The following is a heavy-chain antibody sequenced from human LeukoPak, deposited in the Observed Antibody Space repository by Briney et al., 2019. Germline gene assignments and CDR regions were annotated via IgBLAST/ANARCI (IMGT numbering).Heavy chain of an antibody. D-gene: IGHD5-18*01. V-gene: IGHV3-30*18. J-gene: IGHJ4*02. Sequence: GGSLRLSCAASGFTFSSYGMHWVRQAPGKGLEWVAVISYDGSNKYYADSVKGRFTISRDNSKNTLYLQMNSLRAEDTAVYYCAKDRHSYGSWLDYWDQGTLVTVSS. CDR3: AKDRHSYGSWLDY. CDR2: ISYDGSNK. CDR1: GFTFSSYG.